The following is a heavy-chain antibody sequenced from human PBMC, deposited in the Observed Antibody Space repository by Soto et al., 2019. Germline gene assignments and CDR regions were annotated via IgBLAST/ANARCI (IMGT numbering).Heavy chain of an antibody. D-gene: IGHD2-21*01. CDR2: IYHSGST. J-gene: IGHJ5*02. CDR3: ARDGAGAYGLGWFDP. V-gene: IGHV4-31*03. Sequence: QVQLQESGPGLVKPSQTLSLTCTVSGDSISRVGYYWNWIRQHPRKGLAWIGYIYHSGSTNYNPSLKSRVTISVDTSKNQLSLELSSVTAADTAIYYCARDGAGAYGLGWFDPWGQGILVTVSS. CDR1: GDSISRVGYY.